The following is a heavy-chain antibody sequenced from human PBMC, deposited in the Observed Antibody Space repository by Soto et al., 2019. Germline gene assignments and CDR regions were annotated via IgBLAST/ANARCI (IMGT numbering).Heavy chain of an antibody. CDR2: AYYRSQWYY. J-gene: IGHJ6*02. CDR3: TKQKGDSRTYHGMDV. V-gene: IGHV6-1*01. Sequence: SQTLSLTCAISGDSDSSNSAAWNWIRQSPSRGLEWLGRAYYRSQWYYDSAVSVRSRITVIPDTSKNQFSLQLNSVTPEDTAVYYCTKQKGDSRTYHGMDVWGQGTTVPVSS. CDR1: GDSDSSNSAA. D-gene: IGHD2-21*02.